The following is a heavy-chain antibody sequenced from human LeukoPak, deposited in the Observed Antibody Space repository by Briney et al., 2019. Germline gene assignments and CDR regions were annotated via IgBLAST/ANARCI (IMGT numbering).Heavy chain of an antibody. CDR2: MNPNSGNT. Sequence: ASVKVSCKASGYTFTGYYMHWVRQATGQGLEWMGWMNPNSGNTGYAQKFQGRVTMTRNTSISTAYMELSSLRSEDTAVYYCAATAAAGTNYYYYGMDVWGQGTTVTVSS. CDR3: AATAAAGTNYYYYGMDV. D-gene: IGHD6-13*01. CDR1: GYTFTGYY. V-gene: IGHV1-8*02. J-gene: IGHJ6*02.